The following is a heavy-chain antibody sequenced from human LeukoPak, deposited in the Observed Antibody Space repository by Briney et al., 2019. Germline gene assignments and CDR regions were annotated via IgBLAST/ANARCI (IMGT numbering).Heavy chain of an antibody. CDR1: GYTFTSSY. D-gene: IGHD1-26*01. CDR3: ARGGTYYPCIDY. V-gene: IGHV1-18*01. Sequence: ASVKLSCKASGYTFTSSYINWVRQAPGQGLEWMGWASAYNGKTSYVQNFQGRVTMTTDSSTNTAYMDLPSLTSDDTAVYYCARGGTYYPCIDYWGQGTLVTVSS. CDR2: ASAYNGKT. J-gene: IGHJ4*02.